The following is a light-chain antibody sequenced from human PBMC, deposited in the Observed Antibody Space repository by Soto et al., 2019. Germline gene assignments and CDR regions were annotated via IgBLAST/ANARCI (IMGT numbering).Light chain of an antibody. V-gene: IGKV1-39*01. CDR1: QAIGNS. Sequence: DIQMTQSPSSLSASVGDRVTITCRTSQAIGNSVNWYQQKPGKAPNLLVYGTSTLQSGVPSRFSGSGSGTDFTLTICSAQREDFATYYCQQSLASSWTFGQGTKVEIK. J-gene: IGKJ1*01. CDR2: GTS. CDR3: QQSLASSWT.